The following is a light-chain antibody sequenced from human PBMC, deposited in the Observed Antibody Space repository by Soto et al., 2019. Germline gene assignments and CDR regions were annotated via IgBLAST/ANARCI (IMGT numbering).Light chain of an antibody. CDR3: QHYNNWPPYT. CDR1: QRISSN. CDR2: GAS. Sequence: EIVMTQSPDTLSVSPGERATLSCRASQRISSNLAWYQQKPGQAPRLLIYGASTRATGVPARFSGSGSETDFTLTISNLQSADCAVYYCQHYNNWPPYTFGQGTQVEIK. J-gene: IGKJ2*01. V-gene: IGKV3D-15*01.